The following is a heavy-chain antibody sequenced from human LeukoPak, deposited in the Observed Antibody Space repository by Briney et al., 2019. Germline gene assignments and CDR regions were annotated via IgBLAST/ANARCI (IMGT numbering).Heavy chain of an antibody. Sequence: SETLSLTCAVSGGSISSSNWRSWVRQPPGKGLEWIGEIYHSGSTNYNPSLRSRVTISVDKSKNQFSLKLSSVTAADTAVYYCAAQRLLWFGELSKYIDYWGQGTLVTVSS. CDR3: AAQRLLWFGELSKYIDY. D-gene: IGHD3-10*01. V-gene: IGHV4-4*02. CDR2: IYHSGST. J-gene: IGHJ4*02. CDR1: GGSISSSNW.